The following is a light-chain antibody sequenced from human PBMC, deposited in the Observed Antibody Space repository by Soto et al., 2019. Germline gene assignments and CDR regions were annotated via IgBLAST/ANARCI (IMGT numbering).Light chain of an antibody. Sequence: QSALTQPASVSGSPGQSITISCTGTSSDVGHYNFVSWYQQHPGTAPKLMIYDVSNRPSGVSNRFSGSKSGNTASLTISGLQAEDEADYYCGSYAGSNNLVFGGGTKLTVL. V-gene: IGLV2-14*03. CDR1: SSDVGHYNF. J-gene: IGLJ2*01. CDR2: DVS. CDR3: GSYAGSNNLV.